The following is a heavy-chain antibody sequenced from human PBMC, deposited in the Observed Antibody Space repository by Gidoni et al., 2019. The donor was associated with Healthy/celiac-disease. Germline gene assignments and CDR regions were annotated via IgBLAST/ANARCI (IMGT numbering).Heavy chain of an antibody. CDR1: GYTFTSYG. CDR3: ARDVKGIAVAVSNWFDP. D-gene: IGHD6-19*01. Sequence: QVQLVQSGAEVKKPGASVKVSCKASGYTFTSYGISWVRQAPGQGLEWMGWISAYNGNTNYAQKLQGRVTMTTDTSTSTAYMGLRGLRSDDTAVYYCARDVKGIAVAVSNWFDPWGQGTLVTVSS. CDR2: ISAYNGNT. V-gene: IGHV1-18*01. J-gene: IGHJ5*02.